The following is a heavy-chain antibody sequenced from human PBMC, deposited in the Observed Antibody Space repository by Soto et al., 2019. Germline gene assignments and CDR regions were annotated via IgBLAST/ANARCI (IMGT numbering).Heavy chain of an antibody. CDR1: GFSLSTSGVG. J-gene: IGHJ5*02. Sequence: QITLKESGPTLVKPTETLTLTCTFSGFSLSTSGVGVGWIRQPPGKALEWLALIYWDDDKRYSPSLKTRVTITKDTSKNQVVLTMTNMDPVDTATYYCAHTMTVMGWFDPWGQGTLVTVSS. V-gene: IGHV2-5*02. D-gene: IGHD3-22*01. CDR2: IYWDDDK. CDR3: AHTMTVMGWFDP.